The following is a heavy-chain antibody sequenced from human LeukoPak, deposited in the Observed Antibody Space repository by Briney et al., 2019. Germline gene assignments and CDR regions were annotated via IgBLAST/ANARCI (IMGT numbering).Heavy chain of an antibody. Sequence: PSETLSLTCAVYGGSFSGYYWSWIRQPPGKGLEWIGEINHSGSTNYNSSLKSRVTISVDTSKNQFSLKLSSVTAADTAVYYCARGNIAARPIPKYYFDYWGRGTLVTVSS. CDR2: INHSGST. CDR3: ARGNIAARPIPKYYFDY. J-gene: IGHJ4*02. V-gene: IGHV4-34*01. D-gene: IGHD6-6*01. CDR1: GGSFSGYY.